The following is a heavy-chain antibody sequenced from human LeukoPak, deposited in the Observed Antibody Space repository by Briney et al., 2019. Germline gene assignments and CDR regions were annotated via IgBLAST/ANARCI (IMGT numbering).Heavy chain of an antibody. J-gene: IGHJ4*02. CDR2: ISSSSTYI. V-gene: IGHV3-21*01. CDR3: ARDSSSSPDY. CDR1: GFTFRTYA. Sequence: PGGSLRLSCAASGFTFRTYAMSWVRQAPGKGLEWVSSISSSSTYISYADSVKGRFTISRDNAKNSLYLQMNSLRAEDTAVYYCARDSSSSPDYRGQGTLVTVSS.